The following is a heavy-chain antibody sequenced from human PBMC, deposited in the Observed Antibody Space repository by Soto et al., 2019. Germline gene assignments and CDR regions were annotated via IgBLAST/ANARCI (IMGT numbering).Heavy chain of an antibody. D-gene: IGHD2-2*01. CDR1: GFTFSSYA. CDR3: AKGRKVVPAYYFDY. J-gene: IGHJ4*02. Sequence: PGGSLRLSCAASGFTFSSYAMSWVRQAPGKGLERVSAISGSGGSTYYADSVKGRFTISRDNSKNTLYLQMNSLRAEDTAVYYCAKGRKVVPAYYFDYWGQGTLVTVSS. CDR2: ISGSGGST. V-gene: IGHV3-23*01.